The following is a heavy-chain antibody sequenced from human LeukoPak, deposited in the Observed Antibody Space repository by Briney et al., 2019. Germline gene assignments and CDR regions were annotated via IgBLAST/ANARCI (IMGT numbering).Heavy chain of an antibody. D-gene: IGHD3-22*01. CDR1: GFTVSSNY. Sequence: GGSLRLSCAASGFTVSSNYMSWVRQAPGKGLEWVSVIYSGGSTYYADSVKGRFTISRDNSKNTLYLQMNSLRAEDTAVYYCARVTYYYDSSGYYPLDYWGQGTLVTVSS. V-gene: IGHV3-53*01. CDR3: ARVTYYYDSSGYYPLDY. J-gene: IGHJ4*02. CDR2: IYSGGST.